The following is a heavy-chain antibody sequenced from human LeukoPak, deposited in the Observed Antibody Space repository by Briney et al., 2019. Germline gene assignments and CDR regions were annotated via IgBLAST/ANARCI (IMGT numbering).Heavy chain of an antibody. Sequence: SETLSLTCAVSGGSISSGGYSWSWIRQPPGKDLEWIGYIYHSGSTYYNPSLKSRVTISVDTSKNQFSLKLSSVTAADTAVYYCARHVPVAGQPIPYPDAFDIWGQGTMVTVSS. CDR3: ARHVPVAGQPIPYPDAFDI. CDR1: GGSISSGGYS. CDR2: IYHSGST. D-gene: IGHD6-19*01. V-gene: IGHV4-30-2*01. J-gene: IGHJ3*02.